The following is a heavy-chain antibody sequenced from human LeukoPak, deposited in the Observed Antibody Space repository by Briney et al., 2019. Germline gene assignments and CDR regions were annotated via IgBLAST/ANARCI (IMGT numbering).Heavy chain of an antibody. D-gene: IGHD3-3*01. Sequence: GGSLRLSCSVSGLTFYTYAMSWVRQAPGKALEWVSAISGRDGRTYYTDSVKGRFTISRDNSKNTLYLQMNSLRAEDTAVYYCAGDFWSGFDYWGQGTLVTVSS. CDR3: AGDFWSGFDY. CDR2: ISGRDGRT. J-gene: IGHJ4*02. V-gene: IGHV3-23*01. CDR1: GLTFYTYA.